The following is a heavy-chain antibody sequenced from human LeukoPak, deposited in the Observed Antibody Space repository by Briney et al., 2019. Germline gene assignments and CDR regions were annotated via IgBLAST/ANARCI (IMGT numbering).Heavy chain of an antibody. CDR1: AFTFTSYA. Sequence: GGSLRLSCAPSAFTFTSYAISWVRQAPGKGLEWVSAISGSGGSTYYADSVKGRFTISRDNSKNTLYLQMNSLRAEDTAVYYCAKSRGGYDSWGQGTLVTVSS. CDR3: AKSRGGYDS. D-gene: IGHD5-12*01. CDR2: ISGSGGST. J-gene: IGHJ5*02. V-gene: IGHV3-23*01.